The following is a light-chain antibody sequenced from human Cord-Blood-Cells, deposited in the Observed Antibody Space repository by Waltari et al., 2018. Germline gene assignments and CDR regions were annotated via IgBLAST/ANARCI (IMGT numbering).Light chain of an antibody. Sequence: DIQMTQSPSTLSASLGDSGTITCRASQSISSWLAWYQQKPGKAPKLLIYDASSLESGVPSRFSGSGSGTEFTLTISSLQPDDFATYYCQQYNSYSPVTFGPGTKVDIK. CDR3: QQYNSYSPVT. CDR1: QSISSW. CDR2: DAS. V-gene: IGKV1-5*01. J-gene: IGKJ3*01.